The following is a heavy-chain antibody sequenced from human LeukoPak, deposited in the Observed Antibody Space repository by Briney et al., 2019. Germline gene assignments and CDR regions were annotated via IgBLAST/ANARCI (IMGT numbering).Heavy chain of an antibody. V-gene: IGHV1-8*01. CDR2: MNPNSGNT. CDR3: ARGRLTRYYDILTGRYYFDY. CDR1: GYTFTSYD. J-gene: IGHJ4*02. D-gene: IGHD3-9*01. Sequence: ASVKVSCTASGYTFTSYDINWVRQATGQGLEWMGWMNPNSGNTGYAQKFQGRVTMTRNTSISTAYMELSSLRSEDTAVYYCARGRLTRYYDILTGRYYFDYWGQGTLVTVSS.